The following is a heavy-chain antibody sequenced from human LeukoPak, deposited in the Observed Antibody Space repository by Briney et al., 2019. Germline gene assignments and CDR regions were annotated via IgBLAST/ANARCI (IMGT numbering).Heavy chain of an antibody. D-gene: IGHD1-14*01. Sequence: SETLSLTCAVYGGSFSGYYWSWIRQPPGKGLEWIGEIHHSGSTNYKPSLKSRVTISGDTSKNQFSLRLSSVTAADTAVYYCARGSLPGYYFDFWGRGTLVTVSS. CDR1: GGSFSGYY. CDR3: ARGSLPGYYFDF. CDR2: IHHSGST. V-gene: IGHV4-34*01. J-gene: IGHJ4*02.